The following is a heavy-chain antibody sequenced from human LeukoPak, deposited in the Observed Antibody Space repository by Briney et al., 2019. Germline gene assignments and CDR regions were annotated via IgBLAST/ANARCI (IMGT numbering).Heavy chain of an antibody. CDR3: ARGFTALAAADNYYYYGMDV. CDR1: GDSVSSNSAA. V-gene: IGHV6-1*01. D-gene: IGHD6-13*01. J-gene: IGHJ6*02. CDR2: TYYRSKWYN. Sequence: SQTLSLTCAIPGDSVSSNSAAWNWIRQSPSRGLEWLGRTYYRSKWYNDYAVSVKSRITINPDTSKNQFSLQLNSVTPEDTAVYYCARGFTALAAADNYYYYGMDVWGQGTTVTVSS.